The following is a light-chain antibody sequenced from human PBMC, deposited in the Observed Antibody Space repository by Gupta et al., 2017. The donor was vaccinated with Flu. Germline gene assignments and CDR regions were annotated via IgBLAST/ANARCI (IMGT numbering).Light chain of an antibody. CDR1: QSLLHSNVFHY. Sequence: DIALPQLPRSLPVTPGEPASIACRSSQSLLHSNVFHYLEWYVQKPGQSPQLLIYLGSNRASGVPDRFSGIGSGTDFTRKISRVEAEDVGVDFRMQALQIPLTFGGGTKVEI. CDR2: LGS. V-gene: IGKV2-28*01. CDR3: MQALQIPLT. J-gene: IGKJ4*01.